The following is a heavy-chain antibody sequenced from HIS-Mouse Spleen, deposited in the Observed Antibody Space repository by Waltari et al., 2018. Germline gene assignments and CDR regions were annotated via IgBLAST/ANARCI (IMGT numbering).Heavy chain of an antibody. J-gene: IGHJ2*01. V-gene: IGHV4-39*07. CDR2: IYYSGST. CDR1: GGSISSSSYY. Sequence: QLQLQESGPGLVKPSETLSLTCTVSGGSISSSSYYWGWIRQPPGKGLEWIGSIYYSGSTYYNPSLKRRVTLSVDTSKNQFSLKLSSVTAADTAVYYCAREIPYSSSWYDWYFDLWGRGTLVTVSS. D-gene: IGHD6-13*01. CDR3: AREIPYSSSWYDWYFDL.